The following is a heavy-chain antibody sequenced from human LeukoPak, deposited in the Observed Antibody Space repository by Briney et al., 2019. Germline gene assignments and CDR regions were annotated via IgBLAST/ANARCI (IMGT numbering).Heavy chain of an antibody. J-gene: IGHJ4*02. CDR1: GFTFDDYA. Sequence: GGSLRLSCAASGFTFDDYAMHWVRQAPGKGLEWVSCIDWNGGKIAYADPVKGRFTISRDNARDSLFLQMNSLRPEDMALYYCAKAFSLGTTGPPDSWGQGSLVTVSS. CDR3: AKAFSLGTTGPPDS. D-gene: IGHD1-1*01. V-gene: IGHV3-9*03. CDR2: IDWNGGKI.